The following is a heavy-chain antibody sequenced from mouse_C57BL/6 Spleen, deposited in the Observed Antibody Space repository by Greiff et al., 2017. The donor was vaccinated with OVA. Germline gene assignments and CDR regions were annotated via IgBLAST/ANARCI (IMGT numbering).Heavy chain of an antibody. CDR1: GFSLTSYA. CDR3: ASDYLAWLAY. J-gene: IGHJ3*01. D-gene: IGHD2-4*01. V-gene: IGHV2-9-1*01. CDR2: IWTGGGT. Sequence: QVQLQQSGPGLVAPSQSLSITCTVSGFSLTSYAISWVRQPPGKGLEWLGVIWTGGGTNYNSALKSRLSLSKDNSKSQVFLKMNSLQTDDTARYYCASDYLAWLAYWGQGTLVTVSA.